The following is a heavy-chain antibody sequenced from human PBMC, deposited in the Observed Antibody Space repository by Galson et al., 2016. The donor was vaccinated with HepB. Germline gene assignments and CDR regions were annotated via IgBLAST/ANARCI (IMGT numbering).Heavy chain of an antibody. D-gene: IGHD6-19*01. Sequence: SLRLSCAASGFTFSSYAMTWVRQAPGKGLEWVSSISGSGDSTIYADSVRGRFTISRDNSKNTLYLQMNSLRGEDKAVYYCARDVEQWVYHGMDVWGQGTTVTVSS. V-gene: IGHV3-23*01. J-gene: IGHJ6*02. CDR1: GFTFSSYA. CDR3: ARDVEQWVYHGMDV. CDR2: ISGSGDST.